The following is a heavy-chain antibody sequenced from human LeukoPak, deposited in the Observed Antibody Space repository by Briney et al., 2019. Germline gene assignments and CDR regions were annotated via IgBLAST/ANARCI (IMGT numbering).Heavy chain of an antibody. CDR2: IYYSGST. CDR3: ASLLWFGEACFDY. Sequence: ASETLSLTCTVSGSSISSSSYFWGWIRQPPGKGLEWIGSIYYSGSTYYNPSLKSRVTISVDTSKNQFSLKLSSVTAADTAVYYCASLLWFGEACFDYWGQGTLVTVSS. V-gene: IGHV4-39*01. D-gene: IGHD3-10*01. CDR1: GSSISSSSYF. J-gene: IGHJ4*02.